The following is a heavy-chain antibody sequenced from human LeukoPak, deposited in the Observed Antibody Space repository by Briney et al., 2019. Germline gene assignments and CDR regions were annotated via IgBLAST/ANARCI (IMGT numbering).Heavy chain of an antibody. Sequence: GGSLRLSWAASGFTFGSYAMSWVRQAPGKGLEWVSAISGSGGSTYYADSVKGRFTISRDNSKNTLYLQMNSLRAEDTAVYYCAREFTIFGVVMVYYYYMDVWGKGTTVTVSS. CDR1: GFTFGSYA. CDR3: AREFTIFGVVMVYYYYMDV. D-gene: IGHD3-3*01. V-gene: IGHV3-23*01. CDR2: ISGSGGST. J-gene: IGHJ6*03.